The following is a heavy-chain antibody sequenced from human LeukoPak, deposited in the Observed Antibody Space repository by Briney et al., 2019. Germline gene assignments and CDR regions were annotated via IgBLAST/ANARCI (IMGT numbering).Heavy chain of an antibody. J-gene: IGHJ4*02. CDR3: AREGSIVGATHLVDY. CDR2: INPNSGGT. D-gene: IGHD1-26*01. CDR1: GYTFTDYY. Sequence: GASVKVSCKASGYTFTDYYMHWVRQAPGQGLEWMGWINPNSGGTNYAQKFQGRVTMTRDTSISTAYMELSRLRSDDTAVYYCAREGSIVGATHLVDYWGQGTLVTVSS. V-gene: IGHV1-2*02.